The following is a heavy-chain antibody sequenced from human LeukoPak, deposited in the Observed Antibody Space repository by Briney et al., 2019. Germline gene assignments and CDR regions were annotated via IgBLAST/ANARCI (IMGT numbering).Heavy chain of an antibody. D-gene: IGHD3-3*01. CDR3: ARERQGEWLYDAFDI. Sequence: GGSLRLSCAASGFTFSGYDMHWVRQAPGKGLEWVAIISYDGGNKYYADSVKGRFTISRDNSKNTLFLQMNSLRPEDTAVYYCARERQGEWLYDAFDIWGQGTMATVSS. CDR1: GFTFSGYD. J-gene: IGHJ3*02. CDR2: ISYDGGNK. V-gene: IGHV3-30*19.